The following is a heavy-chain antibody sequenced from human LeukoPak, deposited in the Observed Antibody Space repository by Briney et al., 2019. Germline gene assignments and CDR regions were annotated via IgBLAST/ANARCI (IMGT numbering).Heavy chain of an antibody. V-gene: IGHV5-51*01. CDR3: TRSPDIDILTGYSRYYFDY. CDR1: GYSFTSYW. CDR2: IYPGDSDT. J-gene: IGHJ4*02. D-gene: IGHD3-9*01. Sequence: GESLKISCKGSGYSFTSYWIGWVRQMPGKGLEWMGIIYPGDSDTRYSPSFQGQGIISADKSISTAYLQWNSLKASDTAIYYCTRSPDIDILTGYSRYYFDYWGQGTLVTVSS.